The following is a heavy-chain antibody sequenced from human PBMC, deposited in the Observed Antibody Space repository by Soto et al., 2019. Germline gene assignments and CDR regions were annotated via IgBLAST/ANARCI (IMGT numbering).Heavy chain of an antibody. J-gene: IGHJ6*02. CDR1: GYTFTSYA. D-gene: IGHD6-13*01. Sequence: PSVKVTCKASGYTFTSYAMHWVRQAPGQRLEWMGWINAGNGNTKYSQKFQGRVTITRDTSASTAYMELSSLRSEDTAVYYCARGPRIAAAGTDYYYGMDVWSEGTTV. CDR3: ARGPRIAAAGTDYYYGMDV. V-gene: IGHV1-3*01. CDR2: INAGNGNT.